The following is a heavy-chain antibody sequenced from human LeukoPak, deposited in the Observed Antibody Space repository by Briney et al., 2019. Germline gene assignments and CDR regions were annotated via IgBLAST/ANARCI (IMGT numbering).Heavy chain of an antibody. Sequence: SETLSITCTVSGGSISSGGYYWSWIRQHPGKGLEWIGYIYYSGSTYYNPSLKSRVTISVDTSKNQFSLKLSSVTAADTAVYYCARDRSGSYSDAFDIWGQGTMVTVSS. CDR3: ARDRSGSYSDAFDI. D-gene: IGHD1-26*01. V-gene: IGHV4-31*03. CDR2: IYYSGST. CDR1: GGSISSGGYY. J-gene: IGHJ3*02.